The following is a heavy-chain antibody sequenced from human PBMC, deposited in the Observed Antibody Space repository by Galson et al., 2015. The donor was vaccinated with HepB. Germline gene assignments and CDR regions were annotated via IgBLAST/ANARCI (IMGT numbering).Heavy chain of an antibody. CDR1: GYTFTSYA. V-gene: IGHV7-4-1*02. Sequence: SVKVSCKASGYTFTSYAMNWVRQAPGQGLEWMGWINTNTGNPTYAQGFTGRFVFSLDTSVSTAYLQISSLKAEDTAVYYCARGCGGDCYTGGNYYYYYGMDVWGQGTTVTVSS. J-gene: IGHJ6*02. D-gene: IGHD2-21*02. CDR2: INTNTGNP. CDR3: ARGCGGDCYTGGNYYYYYGMDV.